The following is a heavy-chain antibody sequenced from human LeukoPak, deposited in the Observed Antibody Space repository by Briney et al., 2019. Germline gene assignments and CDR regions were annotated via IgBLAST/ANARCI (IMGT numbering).Heavy chain of an antibody. D-gene: IGHD2-21*01. J-gene: IGHJ5*02. CDR1: GGSLSSCGDC. CDR3: ARDAICGDDCYSS. CDR2: IYDTDST. V-gene: IGHV4-30-2*06. Sequence: SETLSLTCTVSGGSLSSCGDCWSWHPHSPGMGREGSGYIYDTDSTYYNPSLKRPVSISVDRSQNPFSLKLSSLTAAATAFYYCARDAICGDDCYSSWGLGTLVTVSS.